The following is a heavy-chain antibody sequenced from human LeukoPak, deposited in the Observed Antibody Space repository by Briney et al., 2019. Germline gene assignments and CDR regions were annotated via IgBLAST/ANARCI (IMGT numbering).Heavy chain of an antibody. D-gene: IGHD3-22*01. V-gene: IGHV3-7*01. CDR2: IKQDGSEK. CDR1: GFALSTDW. Sequence: GGSLRRSCGAAGFALSTDWMNWGRQAPGKGLEWVANIKQDGSEKYYVDSVEGRFTISRDNAKNSLYLQMNSLRAEDTAVYYCARESAYYDSRGYFTYFNYWGQGTLVTVSS. J-gene: IGHJ4*02. CDR3: ARESAYYDSRGYFTYFNY.